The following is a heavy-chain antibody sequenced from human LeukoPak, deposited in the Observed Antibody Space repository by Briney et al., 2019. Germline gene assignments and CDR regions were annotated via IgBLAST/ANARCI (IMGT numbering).Heavy chain of an antibody. V-gene: IGHV3-30*02. J-gene: IGHJ4*02. CDR3: AKDMGYTFGHAFDY. CDR2: IRYDGSNK. CDR1: GFTFSSYG. Sequence: GGSLRLSCAASGFTFSSYGMHWVRQAPGKGLEWVAFIRYDGSNKYYADSVKGRFTISRDNSKNTLYLQMNSLRTEDTAMYYCAKDMGYTFGHAFDYWGQGTLVTVSS. D-gene: IGHD5-18*01.